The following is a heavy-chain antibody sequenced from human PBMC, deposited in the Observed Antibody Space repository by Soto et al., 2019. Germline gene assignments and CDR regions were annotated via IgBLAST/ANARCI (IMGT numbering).Heavy chain of an antibody. CDR3: AIDSTVLRYFYCLLKYYFDY. V-gene: IGHV3-33*01. Sequence: PGGSLRLSCAASGFTFSSYGMHWVRQAPGKGLEWVAVIWYDGSNKYYADSVKGRFTISRDNYKNTLYLQMNSLRAEDTAVYYCAIDSTVLRYFYCLLKYYFDYRGQGTLVTVSS. CDR1: GFTFSSYG. CDR2: IWYDGSNK. D-gene: IGHD3-9*01. J-gene: IGHJ4*02.